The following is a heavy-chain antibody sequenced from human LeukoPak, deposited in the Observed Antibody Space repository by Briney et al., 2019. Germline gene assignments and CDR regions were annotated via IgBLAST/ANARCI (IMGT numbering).Heavy chain of an antibody. J-gene: IGHJ5*02. V-gene: IGHV1-2*06. CDR3: APGPGWFDP. CDR1: XYTFXGDY. CDR2: INTNRGGT. Sequence: XASXYTFXGDYMHWVRQAPGQGGEWMGRINTNRGGTNYAQKCQGRVTMTRDTSISTAYMELSRLRSDDTAVYYCAPGPGWFDPWGQGTLVTVPS. D-gene: IGHD7-27*01.